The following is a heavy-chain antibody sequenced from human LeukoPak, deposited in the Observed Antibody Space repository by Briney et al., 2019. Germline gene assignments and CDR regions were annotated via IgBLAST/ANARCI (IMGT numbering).Heavy chain of an antibody. Sequence: GGSLRLSCAASGFTFSTYSMRWVRQAPGKGLEWVSSISSSSSYIYYADSVKGRFTISRDNAKKSLYLQMNSLRAEDTAVYYCAREPLVRGVSGYFDYWGQGTLVTVSS. J-gene: IGHJ4*02. V-gene: IGHV3-21*01. D-gene: IGHD3-10*01. CDR1: GFTFSTYS. CDR3: AREPLVRGVSGYFDY. CDR2: ISSSSSYI.